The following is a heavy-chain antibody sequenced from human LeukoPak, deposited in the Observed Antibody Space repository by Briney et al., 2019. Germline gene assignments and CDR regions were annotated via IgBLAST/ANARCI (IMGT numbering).Heavy chain of an antibody. CDR2: IIPIFGTA. J-gene: IGHJ6*03. CDR3: ARGQLRPRVDYYYMDV. CDR1: GGTFSSYA. D-gene: IGHD1-1*01. Sequence: SVKVSCKASGGTFSSYAISWVRQAPGQGLEWMGGIIPIFGTANYAQKFQGRVTITADESTSTAYMELSSLRSEDTAVYYCARGQLRPRVDYYYMDVWGKGTTVTVSS. V-gene: IGHV1-69*13.